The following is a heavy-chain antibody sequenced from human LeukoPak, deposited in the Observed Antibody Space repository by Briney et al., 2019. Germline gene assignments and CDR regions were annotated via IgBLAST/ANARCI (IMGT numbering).Heavy chain of an antibody. J-gene: IGHJ6*03. D-gene: IGHD3-22*01. V-gene: IGHV4-59*01. CDR2: IYYSGST. Sequence: SSETLSLTCTVSGGSISSYYWSWIRQPPGKGLEWIGYIYYSGSTNYNPSLKSRVTISVDTSKNQFSLKLSSVTAADTAVYYCARGRYYYDSGGYQSPYYYMDVWGKGTTVTVSS. CDR3: ARGRYYYDSGGYQSPYYYMDV. CDR1: GGSISSYY.